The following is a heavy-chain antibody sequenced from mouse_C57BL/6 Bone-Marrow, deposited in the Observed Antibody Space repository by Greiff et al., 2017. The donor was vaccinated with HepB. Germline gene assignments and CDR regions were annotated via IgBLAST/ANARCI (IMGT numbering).Heavy chain of an antibody. CDR3: ARTEITTVGGSY. CDR1: GYTFTSYW. V-gene: IGHV1-61*01. CDR2: IYPSDSET. D-gene: IGHD1-1*01. Sequence: QVQLQQPGAELVRPGSSVKLSCKASGYTFTSYWMDWVKQRPGQGLEWIGNIYPSDSETHYNQKFKDKATLTVDKSSSTAYMQLSSLTSEDSAVYYCARTEITTVGGSYWGQGTTLTVSS. J-gene: IGHJ2*01.